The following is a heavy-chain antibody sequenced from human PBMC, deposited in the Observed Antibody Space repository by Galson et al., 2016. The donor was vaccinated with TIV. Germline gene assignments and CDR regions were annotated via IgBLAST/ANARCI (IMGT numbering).Heavy chain of an antibody. CDR1: GYKFIGYH. V-gene: IGHV1-2*02. CDR3: ARGFGVLTGNYLPKDFDY. J-gene: IGHJ4*01. D-gene: IGHD3-9*01. Sequence: SVKVSCKASGYKFIGYHVHWVRQAPGQGLEWMGWIKPNRGDTNVAQKFRGRVTMTRDTSITTAYLELSGLRSDETAVYYCARGFGVLTGNYLPKDFDYWGHGTLVTVSS. CDR2: IKPNRGDT.